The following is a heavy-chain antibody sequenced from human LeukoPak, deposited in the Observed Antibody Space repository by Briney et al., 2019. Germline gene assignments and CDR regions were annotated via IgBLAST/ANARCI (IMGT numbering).Heavy chain of an antibody. J-gene: IGHJ6*03. Sequence: WASVKVSCKASGYTFTGYYMHWVRQAPGQGLEWMGWINPNSGGTNYAQKFQGRVTMTRDASISTAYMELSRLRSDDTAVYYCAREVYYYYYMDVWGQGTLVTVSS. CDR1: GYTFTGYY. V-gene: IGHV1-2*02. CDR3: AREVYYYYYMDV. CDR2: INPNSGGT.